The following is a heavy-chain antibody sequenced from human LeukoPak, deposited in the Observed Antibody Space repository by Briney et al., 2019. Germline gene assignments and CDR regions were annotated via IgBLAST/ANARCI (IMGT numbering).Heavy chain of an antibody. CDR1: GFTFDDYA. J-gene: IGHJ6*02. D-gene: IGHD3-22*01. CDR2: IYSGGST. Sequence: GGSLRLSCAASGFTFDDYAMHWVRQAPGKGLEWVSVIYSGGSTYHADSVKGRFTISRDNSKSTLYLQMNSLRAEDTAVYYCARGSGGYYDSGRRYYYGMDVWGQGTTVTVSS. V-gene: IGHV3-66*01. CDR3: ARGSGGYYDSGRRYYYGMDV.